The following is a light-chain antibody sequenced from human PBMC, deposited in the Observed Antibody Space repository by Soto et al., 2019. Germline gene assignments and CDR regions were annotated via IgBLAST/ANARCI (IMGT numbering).Light chain of an antibody. CDR1: QSVSSSY. CDR3: QQYADSPRT. CDR2: GAS. J-gene: IGKJ1*01. V-gene: IGKV3-20*01. Sequence: EIVLTQSPGTLSLSPGERATLSCRASQSVSSSYLAWYQQKPGQAPRLLIYGASNRATGIPDRFSGSGSGTDSTLTISRLEPEDFAVYYCQQYADSPRTFGQGPKVEIK.